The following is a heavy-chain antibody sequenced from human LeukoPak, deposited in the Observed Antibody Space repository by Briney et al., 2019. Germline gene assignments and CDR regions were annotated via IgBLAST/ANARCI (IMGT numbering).Heavy chain of an antibody. CDR2: ISGSGGST. V-gene: IGHV3-23*01. Sequence: PGGSLRLSCAGSGCTFSSYAMSWVRQAPGKGLEWVSAISGSGGSTYYADSVKGRFTISRDNSKNTLYLQMNSLRAEDTAVYYCAKDGAILTGYYDYWGQGTLVTVSS. CDR3: AKDGAILTGYYDY. D-gene: IGHD3-9*01. J-gene: IGHJ4*02. CDR1: GCTFSSYA.